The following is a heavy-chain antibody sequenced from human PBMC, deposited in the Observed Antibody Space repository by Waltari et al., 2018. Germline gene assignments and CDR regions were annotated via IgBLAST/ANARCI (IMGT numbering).Heavy chain of an antibody. V-gene: IGHV1-18*01. J-gene: IGHJ4*02. CDR1: GYSFTTYG. CDR2: ISTYNGNK. CDR3: VRDEWFHCSGGWCWTLDF. D-gene: IGHD2-15*01. Sequence: QVQLVQSGAEVKKPGASVKVSCKASGYSFTTYGISWVRQAPGQGLEWMGWISTYNGNKYYAQNVQGRVTMTTDTSTSTAYMELRSLRSDDTAVYYCVRDEWFHCSGGWCWTLDFWGQGTLVTVSS.